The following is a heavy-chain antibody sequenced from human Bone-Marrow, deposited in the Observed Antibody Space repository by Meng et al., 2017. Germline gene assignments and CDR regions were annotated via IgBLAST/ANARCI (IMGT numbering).Heavy chain of an antibody. J-gene: IGHJ4*02. V-gene: IGHV4-39*07. CDR3: ARDRGGYATFDN. Sequence: QLQRQESGPGLVKPSETLSLTCTVSGGSISSSSYYWGWIRQPPGKGLEWIGSIYYSGSTYYNPSLKSRVTISVDTSKNQFSLKLSSVTAADTAVYYCARDRGGYATFDNWGQGTLVTVSS. CDR2: IYYSGST. CDR1: GGSISSSSYY. D-gene: IGHD5-12*01.